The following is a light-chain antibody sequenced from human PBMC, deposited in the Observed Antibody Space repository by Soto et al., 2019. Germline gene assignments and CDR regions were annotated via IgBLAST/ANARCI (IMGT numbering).Light chain of an antibody. CDR1: HSVSSSY. Sequence: IVLTQSPAPLSLSPGERAPLSFRVGHSVSSSYLAWYQQKPGQAPRLLIYSASSRATGIPDRFSGSGSGADYTLTISRLEPEDSAMYYCQQYGYSFWTFGQGTKVDIK. V-gene: IGKV3-20*01. CDR3: QQYGYSFWT. J-gene: IGKJ1*01. CDR2: SAS.